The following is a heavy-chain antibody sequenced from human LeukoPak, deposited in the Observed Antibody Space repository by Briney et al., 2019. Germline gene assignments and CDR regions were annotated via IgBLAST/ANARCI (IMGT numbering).Heavy chain of an antibody. CDR2: IYSGGST. Sequence: GGSLRLSSAASGLSVSSNYMNWVRQAPGKGLEWVSVIYSGGSTYYVDSVKGRFTISRDNPKNTLHLQMNSLRAEDTAVYYCTKDIVVAYDSSGYSVRATYGLDVWGQGTTVTVSS. CDR3: TKDIVVAYDSSGYSVRATYGLDV. J-gene: IGHJ6*02. V-gene: IGHV3-53*01. CDR1: GLSVSSNY. D-gene: IGHD3-22*01.